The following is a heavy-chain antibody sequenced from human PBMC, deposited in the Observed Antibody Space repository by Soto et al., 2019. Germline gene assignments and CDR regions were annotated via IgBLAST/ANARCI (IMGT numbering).Heavy chain of an antibody. J-gene: IGHJ6*02. V-gene: IGHV4-34*01. Sequence: SETLSLTCAVYGGSFSGYYWSWIRQPPGKGLEWIGEINHSGSTNYNPSLKSRVTISVDTPKNQFSLKLSSVTAADTAVYYCARGLRYFDAQTYYYYYGMDVWGQGTTVT. CDR3: ARGLRYFDAQTYYYYYGMDV. CDR2: INHSGST. D-gene: IGHD3-9*01. CDR1: GGSFSGYY.